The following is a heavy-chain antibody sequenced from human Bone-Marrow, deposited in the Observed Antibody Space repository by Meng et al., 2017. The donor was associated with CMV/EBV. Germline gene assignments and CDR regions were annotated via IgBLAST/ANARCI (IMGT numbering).Heavy chain of an antibody. CDR2: ISADSSYI. CDR3: ASSLATITVFDF. Sequence: SCAASGLSFTSYSMNWVRQAPGKGLEWVSSISADSSYIYYADSLKGRFTISRDNAKNSVSLQMNSLRDEDTAVYYCASSLATITVFDFWGQGTLVTVSS. CDR1: GLSFTSYS. V-gene: IGHV3-21*01. J-gene: IGHJ4*02. D-gene: IGHD5-24*01.